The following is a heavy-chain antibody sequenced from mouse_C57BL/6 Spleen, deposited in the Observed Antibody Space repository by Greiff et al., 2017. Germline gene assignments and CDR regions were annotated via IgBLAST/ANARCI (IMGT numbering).Heavy chain of an antibody. V-gene: IGHV1-80*01. J-gene: IGHJ4*01. Sequence: VQVVESGAELVKPGASVKISCKASGYAFSSYWMNWVKQRPGKGLEWIGQIYPGVGDTNYNGKFKGKATLTAATSSSTAYMQLSSLTSEDSAVYFCARGNYYGSSYHAMDYWGQGTSVTVSS. CDR1: GYAFSSYW. D-gene: IGHD1-1*01. CDR2: IYPGVGDT. CDR3: ARGNYYGSSYHAMDY.